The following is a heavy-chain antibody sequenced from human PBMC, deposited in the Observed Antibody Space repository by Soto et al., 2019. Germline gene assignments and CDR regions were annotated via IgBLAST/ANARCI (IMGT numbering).Heavy chain of an antibody. V-gene: IGHV3-23*01. Sequence: VGSLIVSSRAAGFTFRSYAMSWVRQAPGKGLEWVSAISGSGGSTYYADSVKGRFTISRDNSKNTLYLQMNSLRAEDTAVYYCAAPSYSSSTQNADYWGQGTLVTVS. J-gene: IGHJ4*02. CDR3: AAPSYSSSTQNADY. CDR1: GFTFRSYA. CDR2: ISGSGGST. D-gene: IGHD6-6*01.